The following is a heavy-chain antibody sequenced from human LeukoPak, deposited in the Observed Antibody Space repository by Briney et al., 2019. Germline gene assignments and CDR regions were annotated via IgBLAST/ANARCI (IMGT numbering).Heavy chain of an antibody. J-gene: IGHJ4*02. V-gene: IGHV3-9*01. Sequence: GGSLRLSCAASGFTFDDYAMHWVRQAPGKGLEWVSGISWNSGYIGYADSVKGRFTISRDNSKNTLYLQMNSLRAEDTAVYYCAKDRGDILTGYSYFDYWGQGTLVTVSS. CDR1: GFTFDDYA. D-gene: IGHD3-9*01. CDR3: AKDRGDILTGYSYFDY. CDR2: ISWNSGYI.